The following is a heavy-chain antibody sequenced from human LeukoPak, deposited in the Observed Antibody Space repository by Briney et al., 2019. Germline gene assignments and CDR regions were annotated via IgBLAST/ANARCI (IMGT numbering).Heavy chain of an antibody. V-gene: IGHV3-23*01. Sequence: GGSLRLSCAASGFTFRSYAMSWVRQAPGKGLEWVSAISGSGGSTYYADSVKGRFTISRDNSKNTLYLQMNSLRAEDTAVYYCAKGDATMIVVVISDAFDIWGQGTMVTVSS. D-gene: IGHD3-22*01. J-gene: IGHJ3*02. CDR3: AKGDATMIVVVISDAFDI. CDR2: ISGSGGST. CDR1: GFTFRSYA.